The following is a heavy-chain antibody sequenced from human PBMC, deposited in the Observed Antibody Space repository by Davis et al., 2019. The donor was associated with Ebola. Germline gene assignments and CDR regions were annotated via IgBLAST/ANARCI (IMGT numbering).Heavy chain of an antibody. J-gene: IGHJ3*02. D-gene: IGHD3-22*01. Sequence: PGGSLRLSCKGSGYSFTSYWIGWVRQMPGKGLEWMGIIYPGDSDTRYSPSFQGQVTISADKSISTAYLQWSSLKASDTAMYYCAGRITMIVANDAFDIWGQGTMVTVSS. CDR1: GYSFTSYW. CDR2: IYPGDSDT. V-gene: IGHV5-51*01. CDR3: AGRITMIVANDAFDI.